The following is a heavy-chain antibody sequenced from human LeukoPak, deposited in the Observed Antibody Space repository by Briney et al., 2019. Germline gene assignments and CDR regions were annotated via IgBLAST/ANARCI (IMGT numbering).Heavy chain of an antibody. D-gene: IGHD6-6*01. CDR1: SYTFTKYG. V-gene: IGHV1-18*01. Sequence: ASVKVSCKASSYTFTKYGITWVRQAPGQGLEWMGWISPYNGNRNYAQKLQDRVTMTTDTSTSTAYMELRSLRSDDTAVYYCARGRGVYASSSTTFDYWGQGTLVTVSS. CDR2: ISPYNGNR. CDR3: ARGRGVYASSSTTFDY. J-gene: IGHJ4*02.